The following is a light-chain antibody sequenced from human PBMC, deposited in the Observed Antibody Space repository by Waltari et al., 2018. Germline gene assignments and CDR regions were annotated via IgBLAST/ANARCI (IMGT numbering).Light chain of an antibody. Sequence: EVLMTQSPATLSVSPGERVTLSCRASQNIHDNLAWYQQKPGQAPRLLIYGASTRATDIPARFRGSGSGTEFTLTINSLQSEDFGIYYCQQYNKWPPLTFGGGTKVEIK. CDR1: QNIHDN. CDR2: GAS. J-gene: IGKJ4*01. V-gene: IGKV3-15*01. CDR3: QQYNKWPPLT.